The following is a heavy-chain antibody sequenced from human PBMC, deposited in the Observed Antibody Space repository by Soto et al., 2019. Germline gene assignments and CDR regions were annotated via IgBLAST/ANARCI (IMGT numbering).Heavy chain of an antibody. V-gene: IGHV5-51*03. CDR2: VYPGDSDT. CDR1: GYSFVNYC. J-gene: IGHJ4*02. D-gene: IGHD6-19*01. CDR3: AKNSLSSRAVDF. Sequence: EVKLVQSESEVKKPGESLKISCKVSGYSFVNYCIGWVRQMPGKGLEGMGNVYPGDSDTDYSPSFQGHVTISADKSTNPTYPHWSSLQALDSSIYYCAKNSLSSRAVDFWGQGTQVIVSS.